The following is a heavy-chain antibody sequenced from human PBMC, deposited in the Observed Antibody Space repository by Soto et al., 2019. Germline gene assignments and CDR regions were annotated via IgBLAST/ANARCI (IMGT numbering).Heavy chain of an antibody. CDR1: GYTFSTHA. V-gene: IGHV1-3*01. CDR3: ARGKGMEENYYYYGLDI. J-gene: IGHJ6*02. CDR2: INGGTGQT. Sequence: ASVKVSCKASGYTFSTHAMHWVRQAPGQSLEWMGRINGGTGQTKHSHRFQDRVSITRDTSASTAYMELSSLRSEDTAVYYCARGKGMEENYYYYGLDIWGQGTTVTVSS. D-gene: IGHD1-1*01.